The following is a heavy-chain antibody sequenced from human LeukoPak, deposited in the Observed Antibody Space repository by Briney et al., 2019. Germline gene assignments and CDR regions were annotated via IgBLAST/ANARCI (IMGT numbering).Heavy chain of an antibody. Sequence: ASVKVSCKASGYTFTSYSMHWVRQAPGQRLEWMGWINAGNGNTKYSQKFQGRVTITRDTSASTAYMDLSSLRSEDTAVYYCARGSGEYDFWSGYYGEYSWFDPRGQGTLVTVSS. D-gene: IGHD3-3*01. J-gene: IGHJ5*02. CDR2: INAGNGNT. V-gene: IGHV1-3*01. CDR1: GYTFTSYS. CDR3: ARGSGEYDFWSGYYGEYSWFDP.